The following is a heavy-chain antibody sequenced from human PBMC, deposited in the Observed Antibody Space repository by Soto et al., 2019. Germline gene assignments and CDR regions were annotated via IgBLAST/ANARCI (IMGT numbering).Heavy chain of an antibody. CDR1: GFTFSSYA. CDR3: AKDRNHIVVVPAAMGEFDP. CDR2: ISGSGGST. J-gene: IGHJ5*02. Sequence: GSLILSCAASGFTFSSYAMSWVRQAPGKGLEWVSAISGSGGSTYYADSVKGRFTISRDNSKNTLYLQMNSLRAEDTAVYYCAKDRNHIVVVPAAMGEFDPWGQGTLVTVSS. D-gene: IGHD2-2*01. V-gene: IGHV3-23*01.